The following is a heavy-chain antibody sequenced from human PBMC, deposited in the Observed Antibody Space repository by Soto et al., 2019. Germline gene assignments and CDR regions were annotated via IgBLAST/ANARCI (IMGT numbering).Heavy chain of an antibody. J-gene: IGHJ4*02. CDR3: ATLPAPSAAALDY. CDR1: SGSISSYY. V-gene: IGHV4-59*01. CDR2: IYYSGST. Sequence: QVQLQESGPGLVKPSETLSLTCTVSSGSISSYYWSWIRQPPGKGLEWSGYIYYSGSTNYNPSLKRRVTISVDTSKNQFSLKLRSVTAADTAVYYCATLPAPSAAALDYWGQGTLVTVSS. D-gene: IGHD6-13*01.